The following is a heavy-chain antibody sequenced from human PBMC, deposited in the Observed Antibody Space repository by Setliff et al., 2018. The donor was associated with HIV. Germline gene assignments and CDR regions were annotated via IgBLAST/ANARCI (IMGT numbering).Heavy chain of an antibody. D-gene: IGHD4-17*01. CDR1: GYTFTTYG. CDR2: ISAYTRNT. V-gene: IGHV1-18*01. J-gene: IGHJ4*02. Sequence: ASVKVSCKASGYTFTTYGITWVRQAPGQGLEWMGWISAYTRNTNYAQKVQGRVTMTADTSTNTAYMELSSLRSEDTAVYYCARSPGDYLFDYWGQGTLVTVSS. CDR3: ARSPGDYLFDY.